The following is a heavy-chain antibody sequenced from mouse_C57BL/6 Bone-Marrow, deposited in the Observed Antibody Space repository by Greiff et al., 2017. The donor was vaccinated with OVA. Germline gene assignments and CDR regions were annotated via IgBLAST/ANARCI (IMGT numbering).Heavy chain of an antibody. D-gene: IGHD1-1*01. Sequence: DVQLVESGGGLVKPGGSLKLSCAASGFTFSSYAMSWVRQTPEKRLEWVATISDGGSYTYYPDNVKGRFTISRDNAKNNLYLQISHLKSEDTAMYYCARSITTVAPYYFDYWGQGTTLTVSS. CDR2: ISDGGSYT. J-gene: IGHJ2*01. CDR1: GFTFSSYA. V-gene: IGHV5-4*01. CDR3: ARSITTVAPYYFDY.